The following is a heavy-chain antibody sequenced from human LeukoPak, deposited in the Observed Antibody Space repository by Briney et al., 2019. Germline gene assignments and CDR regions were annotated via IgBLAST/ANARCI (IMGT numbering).Heavy chain of an antibody. D-gene: IGHD2-2*01. CDR2: ISGSGDTT. Sequence: PGGSLRLSCTASGFTFSTFAMGWVRQAPGKGLQWVSGISGSGDTTYYADSVKGRFAISRDNSENTLYLQMNRLRDEDTAVYHCAKDFRGTVPDVFDIWGQGTMVTVSS. V-gene: IGHV3-23*01. J-gene: IGHJ3*02. CDR1: GFTFSTFA. CDR3: AKDFRGTVPDVFDI.